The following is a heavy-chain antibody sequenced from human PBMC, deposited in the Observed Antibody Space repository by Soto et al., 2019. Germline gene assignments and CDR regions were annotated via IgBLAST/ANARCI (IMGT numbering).Heavy chain of an antibody. J-gene: IGHJ3*02. CDR2: ISSSSSYT. Sequence: QVQLVESGGGLVKPGGSLRLSCAASGFTFSDYYMSWIRQAPGKGLEWVSYISSSSSYTNYADSVKGRFTISRDNAKNSLYLQMNSLRAEDTAVYDGARVNYYDSSGYYAFDIWGQGTMVTVSS. D-gene: IGHD3-22*01. V-gene: IGHV3-11*06. CDR1: GFTFSDYY. CDR3: ARVNYYDSSGYYAFDI.